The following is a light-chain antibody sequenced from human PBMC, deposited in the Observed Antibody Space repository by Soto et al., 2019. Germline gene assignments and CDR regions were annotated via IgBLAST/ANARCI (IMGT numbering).Light chain of an antibody. CDR1: SSDVGSYNNL. V-gene: IGLV2-23*02. CDR3: CSYTHGNTF. CDR2: EVN. J-gene: IGLJ6*01. Sequence: QSVLTQPASVSGSPGQSITFSCTGTSSDVGSYNNLVSWYQQHPGKAPKAMIYEVNKRPSGVSNRFSGSKSGNTASLTISGLQAEDEADYYCCSYTHGNTFFGSGTKVTVL.